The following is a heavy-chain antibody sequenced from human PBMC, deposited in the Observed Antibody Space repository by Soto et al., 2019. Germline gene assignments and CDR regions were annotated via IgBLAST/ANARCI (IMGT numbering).Heavy chain of an antibody. CDR1: GGSISVHY. V-gene: IGHV4-59*11. D-gene: IGHD6-19*01. Sequence: SETLSLTCSFSGGSISVHYWTWILQSPGKGLEWIGYIFYSGSTNYNPSLKSRVTISVDTSKNQFSLKMSSVTAADTAVYYCARVGSSGWSPDYWGRGTLVTVSS. CDR2: IFYSGST. CDR3: ARVGSSGWSPDY. J-gene: IGHJ4*02.